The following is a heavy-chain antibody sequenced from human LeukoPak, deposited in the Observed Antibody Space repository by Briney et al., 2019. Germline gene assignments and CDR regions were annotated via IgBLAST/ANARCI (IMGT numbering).Heavy chain of an antibody. CDR2: IYTSGST. D-gene: IGHD3-22*01. J-gene: IGHJ4*02. CDR3: ASYYYDSSGYRGGVDY. V-gene: IGHV4-61*02. Sequence: TLSLTCTVSGGSISSGSYYWSWIRQPAGKGLEWIGRIYTSGSTNYNPSLKSRVTISVDTSKNQFSLKLSSVTAADTAVYYCASYYYDSSGYRGGVDYWGQGTLVTVSS. CDR1: GGSISSGSYY.